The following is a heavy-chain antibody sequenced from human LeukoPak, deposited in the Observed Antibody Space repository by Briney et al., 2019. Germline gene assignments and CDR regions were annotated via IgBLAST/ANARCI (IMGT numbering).Heavy chain of an antibody. CDR2: INPNSGGT. D-gene: IGHD3-16*01. CDR1: GYTFTGYY. Sequence: ASVKVSCKASGYTFTGYYMHWVRQAPGQGLEWMGWINPNSGGTNYAQKFQGRVTMTRDTSISTAYMELSRLRSDDTAVYYCARARQWGSGAEFDPWGQGTLVTVSS. J-gene: IGHJ5*02. V-gene: IGHV1-2*02. CDR3: ARARQWGSGAEFDP.